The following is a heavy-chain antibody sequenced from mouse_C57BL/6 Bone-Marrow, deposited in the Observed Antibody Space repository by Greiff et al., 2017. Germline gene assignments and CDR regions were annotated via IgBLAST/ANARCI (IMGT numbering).Heavy chain of an antibody. Sequence: QVQLQQPGAELVKPGASVKMSCKASGYTFTSYWITWVKQRPGQGLEWIGDIYPGSGSTNYNEKFKSKATLTVDTSSSTAYTQLSSLTSEDSAVYDYARWLLRFCFGFAYWGQGTLVTVSA. CDR2: IYPGSGST. CDR3: ARWLLRFCFGFAY. V-gene: IGHV1-55*01. D-gene: IGHD2-3*01. J-gene: IGHJ3*01. CDR1: GYTFTSYW.